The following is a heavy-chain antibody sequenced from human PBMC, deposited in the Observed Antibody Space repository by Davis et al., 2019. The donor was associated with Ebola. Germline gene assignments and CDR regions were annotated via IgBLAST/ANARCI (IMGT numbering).Heavy chain of an antibody. J-gene: IGHJ6*02. V-gene: IGHV6-1*01. Sequence: HSQTLSLTCAISGDSVSGSSGAWNWIRQSPSRGLEWLGRTYYSSKWFNDYAVSLNGRIAINPDTSKNQFSLQLNSVTPEDTAVYYCARGWGRRGLGVWGQGTTVTVSS. CDR2: TYYSSKWFN. D-gene: IGHD1-26*01. CDR3: ARGWGRRGLGV. CDR1: GDSVSGSSGA.